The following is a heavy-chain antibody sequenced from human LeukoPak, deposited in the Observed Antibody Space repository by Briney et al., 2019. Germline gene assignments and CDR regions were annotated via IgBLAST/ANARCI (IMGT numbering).Heavy chain of an antibody. CDR2: INPNSGGT. CDR3: ARDPGLYCSSTSCP. D-gene: IGHD2-2*01. J-gene: IGHJ3*01. V-gene: IGHV1-2*02. Sequence: GASVKVSCKASGYTFTGYYMHWVRQAPGQGLEWMGWINPNSGGTNYAQKFQGRVTMTRDTSISTAYMELSRLRSDDTAVYYCARDPGLYCSSTSCPWGQGTMVTVSS. CDR1: GYTFTGYY.